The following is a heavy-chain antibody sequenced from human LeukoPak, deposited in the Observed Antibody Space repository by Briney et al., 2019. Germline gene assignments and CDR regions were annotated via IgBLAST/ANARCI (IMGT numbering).Heavy chain of an antibody. CDR1: GRSISGYY. D-gene: IGHD4-23*01. J-gene: IGHJ1*01. V-gene: IGHV4-59*08. Sequence: PSETLSLTCTVSGRSISGYYWSWIRQPPGKGLEWMGYMYYSGSATYNPSLKSRVTFSVDTSKNQCSLKLSPVTAADTAVYYCLRGNTVCQHWGQGTLVSVSS. CDR2: MYYSGSA. CDR3: LRGNTVCQH.